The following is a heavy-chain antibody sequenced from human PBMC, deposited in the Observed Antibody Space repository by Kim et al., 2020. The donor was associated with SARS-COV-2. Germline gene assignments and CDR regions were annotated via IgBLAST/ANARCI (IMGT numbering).Heavy chain of an antibody. V-gene: IGHV4-34*01. J-gene: IGHJ5*02. CDR3: ARAGPTAGRSGYSSGRPRPNWFDP. CDR2: INHSGST. CDR1: GGSFSGYY. Sequence: SETLSLTCAVYGGSFSGYYWSWIRQPPGKGLEWIGEINHSGSTNYNPSLKSRVTISVDTSKNQFSLKLSSVTAADTAVYYCARAGPTAGRSGYSSGRPRPNWFDPWGQGTLVTVSS. D-gene: IGHD6-19*01.